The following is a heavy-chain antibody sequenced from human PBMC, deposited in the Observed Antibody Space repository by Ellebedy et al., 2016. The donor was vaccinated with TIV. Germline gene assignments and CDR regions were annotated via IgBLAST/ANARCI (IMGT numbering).Heavy chain of an antibody. D-gene: IGHD6-19*01. CDR2: ISGSGGST. V-gene: IGHV3-23*01. CDR1: GFTFSSYA. Sequence: PGGSLRLSCAASGFTFSSYAMSWVRQAPGKGLEWVSGISGSGGSTYYADSVKGRFIISRDNSKNTLYLQMNSLRAEDTAVYYGANGFEFGAWYDYWGQGTLVTVSS. J-gene: IGHJ4*02. CDR3: ANGFEFGAWYDY.